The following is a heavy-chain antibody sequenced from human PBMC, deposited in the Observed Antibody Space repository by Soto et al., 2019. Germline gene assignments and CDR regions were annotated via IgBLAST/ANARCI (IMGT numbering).Heavy chain of an antibody. J-gene: IGHJ4*02. V-gene: IGHV3-74*01. Sequence: GGSLRLSCVASGFTFSSYWMRWVRQAPGKGLVWVSRINSDGSITTYADSVKGRFTISRDNAKNTLYLQMNSLRADDTAVYHCARDLGRFDGNWGQGALVTVSS. CDR3: ARDLGRFDGN. CDR1: GFTFSSYW. CDR2: INSDGSIT. D-gene: IGHD3-9*01.